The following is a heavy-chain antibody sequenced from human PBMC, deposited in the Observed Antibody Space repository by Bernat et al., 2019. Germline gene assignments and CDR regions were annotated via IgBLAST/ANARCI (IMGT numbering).Heavy chain of an antibody. Sequence: QVQLVQSGAEVKKPGSSVKVSCKASGGTFSSYAISWVRQAPGQGLEWMGGIIPIFGTANYAQKFQGRVTITADKSTSTAYMELSSLRSEDTAVYYCARASGSGRLRYFDWSQSWGQGTLVTVSS. J-gene: IGHJ4*02. CDR1: GGTFSSYA. CDR3: ARASGSGRLRYFDWSQS. V-gene: IGHV1-69*06. D-gene: IGHD3-9*01. CDR2: IIPIFGTA.